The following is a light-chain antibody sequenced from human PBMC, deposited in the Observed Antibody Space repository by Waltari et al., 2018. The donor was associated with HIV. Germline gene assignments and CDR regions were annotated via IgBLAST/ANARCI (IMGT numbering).Light chain of an antibody. CDR2: ASS. V-gene: IGKV1-27*01. CDR1: RAISND. Sequence: DIQMSQVPSSLSASVGDRVTIPCRASRAISNDLAWYQQKPGEVPKLLIYASSSLRSGVPSRFRGRGSGTDFTLTINGLQPEDVASYYCQNYDSAPVAFGQGTRLEI. J-gene: IGKJ5*01. CDR3: QNYDSAPVA.